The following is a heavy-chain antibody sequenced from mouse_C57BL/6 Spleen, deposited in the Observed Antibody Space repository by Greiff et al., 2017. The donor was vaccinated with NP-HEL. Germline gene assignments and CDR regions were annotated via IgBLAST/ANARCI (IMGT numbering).Heavy chain of an antibody. CDR3: ARSPEGLYYGSSYDWYFDV. V-gene: IGHV1-69*01. CDR2: IDPSDSYT. CDR1: GYTFTSYW. D-gene: IGHD1-1*01. Sequence: QVQLQQPGAELVMPGASVKLSCKASGYTFTSYWMHWVKQRPGQGLEWIGEIDPSDSYTNYNQKFKGKSTLTVDKSSSTAYMQLSSLTSEDSAVYYCARSPEGLYYGSSYDWYFDVWGTGTTVTVSS. J-gene: IGHJ1*03.